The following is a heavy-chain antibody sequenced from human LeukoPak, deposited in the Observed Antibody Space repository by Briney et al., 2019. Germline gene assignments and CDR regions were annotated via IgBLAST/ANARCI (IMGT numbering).Heavy chain of an antibody. J-gene: IGHJ4*02. Sequence: SQTLSLTCAISGDSVSSNSAAWNWIRRSPSRGLEWLGRTYYRSKWYNDYAVSVKSRITINPDTSKNQFSLQLNSVTPEDTAVYYCARAKAAAGTAGRSPPFDYWGQGTLVTVSS. CDR3: ARAKAAAGTAGRSPPFDY. V-gene: IGHV6-1*01. D-gene: IGHD6-13*01. CDR2: TYYRSKWYN. CDR1: GDSVSSNSAA.